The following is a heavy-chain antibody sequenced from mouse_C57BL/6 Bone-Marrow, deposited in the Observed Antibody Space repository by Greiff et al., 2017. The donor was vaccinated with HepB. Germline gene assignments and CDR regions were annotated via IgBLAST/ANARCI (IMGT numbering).Heavy chain of an antibody. Sequence: VKLMESGAELARPGASVKLSCKASGYTFTSYGISWVKQRTGQGLEWIGEIYPRSGNTYYNEKFKGKATLTADKSSSTAYMELRSLTSEDSAVYFCARSGVYYYGSTWFAYWGQGTLVTVSA. V-gene: IGHV1-81*01. J-gene: IGHJ3*01. CDR3: ARSGVYYYGSTWFAY. CDR2: IYPRSGNT. CDR1: GYTFTSYG. D-gene: IGHD1-1*01.